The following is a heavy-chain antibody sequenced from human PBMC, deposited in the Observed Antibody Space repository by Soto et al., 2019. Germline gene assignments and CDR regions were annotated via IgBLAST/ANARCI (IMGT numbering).Heavy chain of an antibody. V-gene: IGHV3-33*01. CDR2: IWYDGSNK. CDR3: ARADSSSWYLYYYYGMDV. CDR1: GFTFSSYG. J-gene: IGHJ6*02. D-gene: IGHD6-13*01. Sequence: QVQLVESGGGVVQPGRSLRLSCAASGFTFSSYGMHWVRQAPGKGLEWVAVIWYDGSNKYYADSVKGRFTISRDNSKNTLYLQVNSLRAEDTAVYYCARADSSSWYLYYYYGMDVWGQGTTVTVSS.